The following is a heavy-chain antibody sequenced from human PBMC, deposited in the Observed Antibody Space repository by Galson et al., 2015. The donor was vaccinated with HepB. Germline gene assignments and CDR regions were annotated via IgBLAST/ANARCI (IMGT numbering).Heavy chain of an antibody. Sequence: QVTISADKSISTAYLQWSSLKASDTAMYYCARRVLRGANWFDPWGQGTLVTVSS. D-gene: IGHD3-10*01. J-gene: IGHJ5*02. V-gene: IGHV5-51*01. CDR3: ARRVLRGANWFDP.